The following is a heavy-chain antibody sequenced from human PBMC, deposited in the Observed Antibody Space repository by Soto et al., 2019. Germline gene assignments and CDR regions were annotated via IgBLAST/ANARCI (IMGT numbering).Heavy chain of an antibody. Sequence: PGGSLRLSCAASGFTFSSYGMHWVRQAPGKGLEWVAVISYDGSNKYYADSVKGRFTISRDNSKNTLYLQMNSLRAEDTAVYYCAKDLERLHGIFDCWGQGALVTVYS. CDR2: ISYDGSNK. V-gene: IGHV3-30*18. J-gene: IGHJ4*02. D-gene: IGHD5-12*01. CDR1: GFTFSSYG. CDR3: AKDLERLHGIFDC.